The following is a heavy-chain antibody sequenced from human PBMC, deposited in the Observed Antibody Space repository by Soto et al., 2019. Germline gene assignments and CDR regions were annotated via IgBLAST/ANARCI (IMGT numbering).Heavy chain of an antibody. V-gene: IGHV4-31*03. CDR1: GGSISSGGYY. CDR3: ARGDDYIWGSYRSGCYFDY. J-gene: IGHJ4*02. Sequence: SETLSLTCTVSGGSISSGGYYWSWIRQHPGKGLEWIGYIYYSGSTYYNPSLKSRVTISVDTSKNQFSLKLSSVTAAATAVYYCARGDDYIWGSYRSGCYFDYWGQGTLVTVSS. CDR2: IYYSGST. D-gene: IGHD3-16*02.